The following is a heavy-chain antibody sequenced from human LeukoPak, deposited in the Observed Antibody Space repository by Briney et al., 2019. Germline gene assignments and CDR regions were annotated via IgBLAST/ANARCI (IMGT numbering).Heavy chain of an antibody. Sequence: ASVKVSCKASGYTFTSYYMHWVRQAPGQGLEWMGIINPSGGSTSYAQKFQGRVTMTRDMSTSTVYMELSSLRSEDTAVYYCAADLGLIAVAGTDAFDIWGQGTMVTVSS. V-gene: IGHV1-46*01. CDR2: INPSGGST. D-gene: IGHD6-19*01. CDR3: AADLGLIAVAGTDAFDI. CDR1: GYTFTSYY. J-gene: IGHJ3*02.